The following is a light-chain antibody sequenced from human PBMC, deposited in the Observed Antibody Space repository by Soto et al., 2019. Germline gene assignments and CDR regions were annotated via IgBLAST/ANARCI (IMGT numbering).Light chain of an antibody. J-gene: IGKJ1*01. Sequence: EIALTQSPDTLSLSTGERATLSCRASQTVSSSYLAWYQQKAGQAPRLLIYGASSRATDIPDRFSGSGSRTEFTLTISRLEPEDIAVYLCHQYASPVWTFGQGTKVEMK. CDR3: HQYASPVWT. V-gene: IGKV3-20*01. CDR2: GAS. CDR1: QTVSSSY.